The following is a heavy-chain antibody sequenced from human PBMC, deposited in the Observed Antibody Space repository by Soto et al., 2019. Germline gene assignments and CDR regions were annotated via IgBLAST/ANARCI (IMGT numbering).Heavy chain of an antibody. CDR1: GGSFSGYY. CDR2: INHSGST. J-gene: IGHJ5*02. Sequence: PSETLSLTCAVYGGSFSGYYWSWIRQPPGKGLEWIGEINHSGSTNYNPSLKSRVTISVDTSKNQFSLKLSSVTAADTAVYYCARHLGDYYGSGSYSFWFDPWGPGTLVTV. CDR3: ARHLGDYYGSGSYSFWFDP. V-gene: IGHV4-34*01. D-gene: IGHD3-10*01.